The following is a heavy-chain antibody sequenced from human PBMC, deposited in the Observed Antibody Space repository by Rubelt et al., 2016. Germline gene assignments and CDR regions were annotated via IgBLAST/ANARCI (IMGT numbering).Heavy chain of an antibody. V-gene: IGHV5-51*01. J-gene: IGHJ5*02. CDR1: GYSFTSYW. CDR3: VTLQDVTAGTYWFDP. Sequence: EVQLVQSGAEVKKPGESLKISCKGSGYSFTSYWIGWVRQMPGKGLEWMGIIYPGDSDTRYSPSFQGQYTISAEKSISTAYLQGSSLKASETAMYYCVTLQDVTAGTYWFDPWGQGTLVTVSS. D-gene: IGHD6-13*01. CDR2: IYPGDSDT.